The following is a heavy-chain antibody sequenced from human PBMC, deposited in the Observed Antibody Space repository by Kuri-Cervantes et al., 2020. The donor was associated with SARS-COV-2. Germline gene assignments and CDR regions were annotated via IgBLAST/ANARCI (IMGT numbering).Heavy chain of an antibody. Sequence: GESLKISCAASGFTFSSYSMNWVRQAPGKGLEWVSSISSSSSYIYYADSVKGRFTISRDNAKNSLYLQMNSLRAEDTAVYYCARVRNDYYYYYYMDVWGKGTTDRLL. J-gene: IGHJ6*03. V-gene: IGHV3-21*01. CDR2: ISSSSSYI. CDR3: ARVRNDYYYYYYMDV. CDR1: GFTFSSYS.